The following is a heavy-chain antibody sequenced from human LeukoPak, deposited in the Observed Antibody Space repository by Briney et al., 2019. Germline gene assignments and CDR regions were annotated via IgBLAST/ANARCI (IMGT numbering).Heavy chain of an antibody. V-gene: IGHV3-7*01. J-gene: IGHJ5*02. CDR2: IKQDGSEK. D-gene: IGHD3-3*01. CDR3: ARTIFGAVYGWFDP. CDR1: GFTFSSYW. Sequence: GGSLRLSCAASGFTFSSYWMSWVRQAPGKGLEWVANIKQDGSEKYYVDSVKGRFTISRDNAKNSLYLQMNSLRAEDSAVYYCARTIFGAVYGWFDPWGQGTLVTVSS.